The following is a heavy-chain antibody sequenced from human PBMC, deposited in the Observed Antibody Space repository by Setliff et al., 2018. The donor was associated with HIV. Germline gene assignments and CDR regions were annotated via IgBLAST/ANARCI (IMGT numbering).Heavy chain of an antibody. Sequence: ASVKVSCKTSDYTFTNYGIYWVRQAPGQGLEWMGWISNYNGNTNYAQKFHGRVTMTTDTSTRTAYMEMRGLTYDDTAVYYCARARHVERFGEGDAFDIWGQGTMVTVSS. CDR1: DYTFTNYG. J-gene: IGHJ3*02. CDR2: ISNYNGNT. CDR3: ARARHVERFGEGDAFDI. D-gene: IGHD3-3*01. V-gene: IGHV1-18*01.